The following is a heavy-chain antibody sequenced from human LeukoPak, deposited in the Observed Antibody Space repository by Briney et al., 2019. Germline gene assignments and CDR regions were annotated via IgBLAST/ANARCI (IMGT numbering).Heavy chain of an antibody. Sequence: ASVKVSCKASGYTFTSYGISWVRQAPGQRVEWMGWISGYKGNTNYAQKLQGRVTMTTDTSTSTAYMELRSLRSDDTAVYYCARDQFLLGYCSGAGGCRRAYYFEYWGQGTLVTVSS. V-gene: IGHV1-18*01. J-gene: IGHJ4*02. CDR3: ARDQFLLGYCSGAGGCRRAYYFEY. CDR1: GYTFTSYG. D-gene: IGHD2-15*01. CDR2: ISGYKGNT.